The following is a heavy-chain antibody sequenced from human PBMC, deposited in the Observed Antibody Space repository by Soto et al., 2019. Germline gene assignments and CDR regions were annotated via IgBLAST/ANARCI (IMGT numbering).Heavy chain of an antibody. CDR1: GFTFSNYW. J-gene: IGHJ4*02. CDR3: ARGLFLDY. V-gene: IGHV3-74*01. D-gene: IGHD3-3*01. CDR2: INEDESNT. Sequence: EVQLVESGGGLVQPGGSLRLSCATSGFTFSNYWMHWVRQAPGKGPVWVSRINEDESNTNYADSVKGRFTISRDNAKNTLYLQMNSLRAEDTAVYYCARGLFLDYWGQGTRVTVS.